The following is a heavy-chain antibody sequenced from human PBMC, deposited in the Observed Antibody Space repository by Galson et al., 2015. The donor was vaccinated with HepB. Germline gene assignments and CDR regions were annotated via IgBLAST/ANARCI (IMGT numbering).Heavy chain of an antibody. J-gene: IGHJ6*02. CDR1: GDSVSNNNAA. CDR3: ARVSGTIYYYGMDV. Sequence: CAISGDSVSNNNAAWYWIRQSPLRGLEWLGRTYYRAKWYNDYAESLRSRITIIPDTSKNQFSLQLNSVTPEDTALCYCARVSGTIYYYGMDVWGQGTTVSVSS. CDR2: TYYRAKWYN. D-gene: IGHD6-13*01. V-gene: IGHV6-1*01.